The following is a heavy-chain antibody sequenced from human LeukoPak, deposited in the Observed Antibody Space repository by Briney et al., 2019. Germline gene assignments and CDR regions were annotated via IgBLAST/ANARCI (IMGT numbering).Heavy chain of an antibody. CDR2: ISYDGSNK. V-gene: IGHV3-30-3*01. D-gene: IGHD3-22*01. CDR1: GFTFSSYA. Sequence: GGSLRLSCAASGFTFSSYAMHWVRQAPGKGLEWVAVISYDGSNKYYADSVKGRFTISRDNAKNSLYLQMNSLRAEDTAVYYCAREPDSSGCPDYWGQGTLVTVSS. J-gene: IGHJ4*02. CDR3: AREPDSSGCPDY.